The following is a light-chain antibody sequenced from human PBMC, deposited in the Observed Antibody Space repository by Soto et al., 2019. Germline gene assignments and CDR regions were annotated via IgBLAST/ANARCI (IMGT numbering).Light chain of an antibody. Sequence: IVLAQSPGTLSLSPGARATLSCRASQSVSSNYLAWYQQKPGQAPRLLIYGASTRATGIPDRFSGSGSGTDFTLTISRLEPEDFAVYYCQQYGNSVFTFGPGTKVDVK. CDR3: QQYGNSVFT. CDR1: QSVSSNY. V-gene: IGKV3-20*01. CDR2: GAS. J-gene: IGKJ3*01.